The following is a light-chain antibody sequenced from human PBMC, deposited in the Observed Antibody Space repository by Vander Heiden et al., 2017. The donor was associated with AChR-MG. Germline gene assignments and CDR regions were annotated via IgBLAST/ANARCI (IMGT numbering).Light chain of an antibody. CDR2: VAS. CDR1: QSVGSN. V-gene: IGKV3-15*01. Sequence: EILMTQSPPTLSVSPGERATLPCMASQSVGSNLAWYRHKPSQAPRLLIYVASTRATGIPARFSGSGSGTEFTLTISSLQSEDFAVYYCQQYNGWPPRYTFGQGTKLEIK. CDR3: QQYNGWPPRYT. J-gene: IGKJ2*01.